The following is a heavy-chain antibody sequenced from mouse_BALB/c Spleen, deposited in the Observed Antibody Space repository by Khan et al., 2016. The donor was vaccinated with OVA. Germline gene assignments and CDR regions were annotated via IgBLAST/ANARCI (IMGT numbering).Heavy chain of an antibody. Sequence: EVQLVESGPELVKPGASVKISCKASGYSFTGYFMNWVMQSHGKSLEWIGRINPHIGETFYNQKFKGKATLTVDESSSTVHMELRSLASEDSAVYYCARKNGSDFDYWSQGTTLTVSS. J-gene: IGHJ2*01. D-gene: IGHD1-1*01. CDR3: ARKNGSDFDY. V-gene: IGHV1-20*02. CDR2: INPHIGET. CDR1: GYSFTGYF.